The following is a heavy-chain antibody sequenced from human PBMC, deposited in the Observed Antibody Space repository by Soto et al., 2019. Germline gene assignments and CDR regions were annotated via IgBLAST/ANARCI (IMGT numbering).Heavy chain of an antibody. CDR1: GYSISSGYY. J-gene: IGHJ4*02. CDR3: ARDMRAAIPRYDY. CDR2: IYYSGNT. Sequence: SETLSLTCAVSGYSISSGYYWGWIRQPPGKGLEWIGSIYYSGNTNYNPSLKSRVTISIDTSKNQLSLKLSPVTAADTAVYYCARDMRAAIPRYDYWGQGTLVTVSS. D-gene: IGHD2-21*02. V-gene: IGHV4-38-2*02.